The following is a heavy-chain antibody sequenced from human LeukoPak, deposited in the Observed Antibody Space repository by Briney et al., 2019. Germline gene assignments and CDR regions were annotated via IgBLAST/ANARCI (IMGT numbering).Heavy chain of an antibody. Sequence: SETLSLTCAVYGGSFGGYYWSWIRQPPGKGLEWIGEINHSGSTSYNPSLKSRVTISIDTSKNQFSLKLSSVTAADTAVYYCATLLDLWFGELVDYWGQGTLVTVSS. CDR1: GGSFGGYY. J-gene: IGHJ4*02. D-gene: IGHD3-10*01. V-gene: IGHV4-34*01. CDR3: ATLLDLWFGELVDY. CDR2: INHSGST.